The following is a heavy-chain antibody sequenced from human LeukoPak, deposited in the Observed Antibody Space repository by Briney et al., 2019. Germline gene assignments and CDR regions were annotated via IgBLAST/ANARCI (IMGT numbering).Heavy chain of an antibody. CDR3: SSLYSPGAFDI. V-gene: IGHV3-74*01. J-gene: IGHJ3*02. CDR1: GFTFSSYA. CDR2: INSDGSST. Sequence: PGRSLRLSCAASGFTFSSYAMHWVRQAPGKGLVWVSRINSDGSSTSYADSVKGRFTISRDNAKNTLYLQMNSLRAEDTAVYYCSSLYSPGAFDIWGQGTVVTVSS. D-gene: IGHD5-12*01.